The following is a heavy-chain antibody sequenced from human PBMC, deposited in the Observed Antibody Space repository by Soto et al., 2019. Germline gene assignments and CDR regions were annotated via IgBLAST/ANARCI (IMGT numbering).Heavy chain of an antibody. CDR2: ISSSSSYI. Sequence: GGSLRLSCAASGFTFSSYSMNWVRQAPGKGLEWVSSISSSSSYIYYADSVKGRFTISRDNAKNSLYLQMNSLRAEDTAVYYCARDQEGLGLGYWDVWGKGTTVTVSS. CDR3: ARDQEGLGLGYWDV. J-gene: IGHJ6*04. V-gene: IGHV3-21*01. D-gene: IGHD3-16*01. CDR1: GFTFSSYS.